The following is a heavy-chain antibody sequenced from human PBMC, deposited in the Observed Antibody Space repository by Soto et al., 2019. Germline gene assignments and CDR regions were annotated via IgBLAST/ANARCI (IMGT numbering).Heavy chain of an antibody. CDR2: ISWNSGSI. Sequence: SLKISCAASGFTFDDYAMHWVRQAPGKGLEWVSGISWNSGSIGYADSVKGRFTISRDNAKNSLYLQMNSLRAEDTALYYCAKDHSSSWYHWFDPWGQGTLVTVSS. CDR3: AKDHSSSWYHWFDP. V-gene: IGHV3-9*01. D-gene: IGHD6-13*01. J-gene: IGHJ5*02. CDR1: GFTFDDYA.